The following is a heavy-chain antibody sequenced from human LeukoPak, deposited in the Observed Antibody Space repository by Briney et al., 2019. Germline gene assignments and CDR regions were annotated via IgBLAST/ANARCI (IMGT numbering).Heavy chain of an antibody. D-gene: IGHD3-16*02. CDR2: ISYDGSNK. CDR3: ADYDYVWGSYRQGY. CDR1: GFTLGSYG. J-gene: IGHJ4*02. V-gene: IGHV3-30*03. Sequence: GGSLRLSCAASGFTLGSYGMHWVRQAPGKGLEWVAVISYDGSNKYYADSVKGRFTISKDNSKNTLYLQMNSLRAEDTAVYYCADYDYVWGSYRQGYWGQGTLVTVSS.